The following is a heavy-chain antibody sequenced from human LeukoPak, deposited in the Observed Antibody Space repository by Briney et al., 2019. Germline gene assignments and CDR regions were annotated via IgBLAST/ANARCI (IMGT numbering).Heavy chain of an antibody. J-gene: IGHJ4*02. CDR3: ARAALGDTLNDY. D-gene: IGHD5-18*01. Sequence: PGGSLRLSCAASGFTFSSYSMNWVRQAPGKGLEWVSSISSSSSYIYYADSVKGRFTISRDNAKNSLYLQMNSLRAEDTAVYYCARAALGDTLNDYWGQGTLVTVSS. CDR1: GFTFSSYS. V-gene: IGHV3-21*01. CDR2: ISSSSSYI.